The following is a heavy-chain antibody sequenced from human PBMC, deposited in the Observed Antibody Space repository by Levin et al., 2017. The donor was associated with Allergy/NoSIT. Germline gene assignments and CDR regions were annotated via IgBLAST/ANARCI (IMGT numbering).Heavy chain of an antibody. Sequence: PGGSLRLSCEVSGFTFTAYSMNWVRQAPGKGLEWISYISSFSDTIYYADSVKGRFTISRDNAKNSVYLQMNSLRADDTAMYDCASAWDLRTTTSGWPDFWGQGTLVTVSS. J-gene: IGHJ4*02. CDR2: ISSFSDTI. D-gene: IGHD6-19*01. CDR1: GFTFTAYS. V-gene: IGHV3-48*01. CDR3: ASAWDLRTTTSGWPDF.